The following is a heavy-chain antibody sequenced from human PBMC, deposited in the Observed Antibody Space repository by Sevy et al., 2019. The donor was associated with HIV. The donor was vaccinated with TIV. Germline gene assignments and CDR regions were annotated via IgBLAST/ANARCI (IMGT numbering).Heavy chain of an antibody. CDR1: GGSISSGSYY. Sequence: SETLSLTCTVSGGSISSGSYYWSWIRQPAGKGLEWIGRIYTSGSTNYNPSLKSRVTISLDTSKNQFSLKLSSVTAADTAVYYCARSITMVRGVIITSWWFDPWGQGTLVTVSS. J-gene: IGHJ5*02. CDR3: ARSITMVRGVIITSWWFDP. V-gene: IGHV4-61*02. D-gene: IGHD3-10*01. CDR2: IYTSGST.